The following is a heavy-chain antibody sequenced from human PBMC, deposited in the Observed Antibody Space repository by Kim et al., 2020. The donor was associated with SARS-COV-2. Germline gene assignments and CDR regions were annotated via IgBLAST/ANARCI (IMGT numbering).Heavy chain of an antibody. D-gene: IGHD3-10*01. CDR1: GFTFSSYG. V-gene: IGHV3-33*05. J-gene: IGHJ6*02. CDR3: ARDSYYYGSGSSPDYYYYGMDV. CDR2: ISYDGSNK. Sequence: GGSLRLSCAASGFTFSSYGMHWVRQAPGKGLEWVAVISYDGSNKYYADSVKGRFTISRDNSKNTLYLQMNSLRAEDTAVYYCARDSYYYGSGSSPDYYYYGMDVWGQGTTVTVSS.